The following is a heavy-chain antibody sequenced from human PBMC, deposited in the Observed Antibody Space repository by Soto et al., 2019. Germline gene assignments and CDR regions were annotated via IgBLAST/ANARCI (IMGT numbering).Heavy chain of an antibody. CDR3: ATDGGSTSSSAYNYFMDV. Sequence: QAQLVQSGAEVKRPGSSVKVSCKASGDTFSSYSISWVRQAPGQGLEWMGRIIPMVGTPNYAQKFQGRVTFSADKSTSKDYMMLNSRISDDTAVYYCATDGGSTSSSAYNYFMDVWGKGTPVTVSS. CDR1: GDTFSSYS. J-gene: IGHJ6*03. V-gene: IGHV1-69*08. CDR2: IIPMVGTP. D-gene: IGHD3-16*01.